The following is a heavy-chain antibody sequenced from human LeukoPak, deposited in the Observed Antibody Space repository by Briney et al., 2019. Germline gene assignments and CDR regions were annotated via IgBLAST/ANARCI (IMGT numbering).Heavy chain of an antibody. CDR3: ARVTYYPDSSGYYYLDY. Sequence: GGSLRLSCADSGFTFSSFWMSWVRQAPGKGLEWVANIKEDGSEKYYVDSVKGRFSVSRDNAKNSLYQQMNSLRGEDTAVYYCARVTYYPDSSGYYYLDYWGQGILVTVSS. D-gene: IGHD3-22*01. J-gene: IGHJ4*02. V-gene: IGHV3-7*01. CDR1: GFTFSSFW. CDR2: IKEDGSEK.